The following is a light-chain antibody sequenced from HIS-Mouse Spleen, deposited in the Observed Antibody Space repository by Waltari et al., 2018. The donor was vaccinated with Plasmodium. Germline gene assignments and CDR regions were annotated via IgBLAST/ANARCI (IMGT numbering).Light chain of an antibody. J-gene: IGLJ3*02. V-gene: IGLV3-25*03. CDR3: QSADSSGTPNWV. CDR2: KDS. Sequence: SYELTQPPSVSVSPGQTARITCPGDPLPKQYAYWYQQKPGQAPLLVIYKDSERPSGRPERFSGSSSGTTVTLTISGVQAEDEADYYCQSADSSGTPNWVFGGGTKLTVL. CDR1: PLPKQY.